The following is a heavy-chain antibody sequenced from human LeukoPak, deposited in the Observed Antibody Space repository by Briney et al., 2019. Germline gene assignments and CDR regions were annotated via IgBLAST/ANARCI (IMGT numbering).Heavy chain of an antibody. CDR2: INHSGST. Sequence: PSETLSLTCAVYGGSFSGYYWSWIRQPPGKGLEWIGEINHSGSTNYNPSLKSRVTISVDTSKNQFSPKLSSVTAADTAVYYCARGQNFWSGYYRGYFDYWGQGTLVTVSS. CDR3: ARGQNFWSGYYRGYFDY. D-gene: IGHD3-3*01. CDR1: GGSFSGYY. V-gene: IGHV4-34*01. J-gene: IGHJ4*02.